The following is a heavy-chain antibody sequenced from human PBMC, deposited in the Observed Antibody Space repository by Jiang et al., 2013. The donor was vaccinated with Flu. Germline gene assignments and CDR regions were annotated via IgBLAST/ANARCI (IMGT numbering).Heavy chain of an antibody. Sequence: GAEVKKPGASVKVSCKASGYSFTSYGISWVRQAPGQGLEWMGWISPYNTNTNYAQKLQGRVTLTTDTSTSTAYMEVRSLRSDDTAVYYCARSHMTTDSYYAFDIWGQGTMVTVSS. CDR3: ARSHMTTDSYYAFDI. D-gene: IGHD4-17*01. CDR2: ISPYNTNT. CDR1: GYSFTSYG. J-gene: IGHJ3*02. V-gene: IGHV1-18*01.